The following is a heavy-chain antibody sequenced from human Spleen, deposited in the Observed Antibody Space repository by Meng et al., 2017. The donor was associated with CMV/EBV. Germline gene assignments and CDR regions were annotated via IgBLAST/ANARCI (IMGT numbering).Heavy chain of an antibody. Sequence: GGSLRLSCAASGFTFSSYEMNWVRQAPGKGLEWVANIKQDGSEKYYVDSVKGRFTISRDNAKNSLYLQMNSLRAEDTAVYYCAREGGLEGWFDPWGQGTLVTVSS. V-gene: IGHV3-7*01. CDR3: AREGGLEGWFDP. D-gene: IGHD3-16*01. CDR2: IKQDGSEK. CDR1: GFTFSSYE. J-gene: IGHJ5*02.